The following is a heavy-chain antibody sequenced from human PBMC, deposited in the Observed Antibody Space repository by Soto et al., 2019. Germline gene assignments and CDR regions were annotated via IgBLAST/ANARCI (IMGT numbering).Heavy chain of an antibody. CDR1: GGSISSYY. CDR2: IYPSGST. CDR3: ARGMERSIVGVTS. D-gene: IGHD1-26*01. Sequence: SETLSLTCTVSGGSISSYYWSWIRQPAGKGLEWIGRIYPSGSTNSNPSLKSRVTMSVDTSKNQFSLKLSSVTAADTAIYYCARGMERSIVGVTSWGQATLVTVSS. V-gene: IGHV4-4*07. J-gene: IGHJ5*02.